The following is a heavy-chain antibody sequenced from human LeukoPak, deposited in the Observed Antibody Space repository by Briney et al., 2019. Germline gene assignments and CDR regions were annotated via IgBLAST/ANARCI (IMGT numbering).Heavy chain of an antibody. J-gene: IGHJ4*02. CDR2: INHSGST. V-gene: IGHV4-34*01. CDR1: GGSFSGYY. CDR3: ATKAD. Sequence: SETLSLTCAVYGGSFSGYYWSWIRQPPGKGLEWIGVINHSGSTNYNPSLKSRVTISVDTSKNQFSPKLSSVTAADTAVYYCATKADWGQGTLVTVSS.